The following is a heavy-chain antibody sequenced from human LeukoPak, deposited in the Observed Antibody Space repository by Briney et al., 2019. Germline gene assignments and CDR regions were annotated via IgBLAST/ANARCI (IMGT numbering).Heavy chain of an antibody. CDR2: ISYDGSNK. CDR1: GFTLSQYW. CDR3: ARGSYYGSGTYLFDY. J-gene: IGHJ4*02. D-gene: IGHD3-10*01. Sequence: GGSLRLSCVVSGFTLSQYWMTWVRQAPGKGLEWVAVISYDGSNKYYADSVKGRFTISRDNAKNSLYLQMNSLRAEDTALYYCARGSYYGSGTYLFDYWGQGTLVTVSS. V-gene: IGHV3-30*03.